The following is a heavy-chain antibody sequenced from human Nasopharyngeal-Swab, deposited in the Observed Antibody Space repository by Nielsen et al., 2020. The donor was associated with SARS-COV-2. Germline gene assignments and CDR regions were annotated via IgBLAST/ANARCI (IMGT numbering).Heavy chain of an antibody. V-gene: IGHV4-34*01. D-gene: IGHD5-24*01. J-gene: IGHJ4*02. CDR3: ARGEDVGMATITSRLLDY. Sequence: SETLSLTCAVYGGSFSGYYWSWIRQPPGKGLEWIGEINHSGSTNYNPSLKSRVTISVDTSKNQFSLKLSSVTAADTAVYYCARGEDVGMATITSRLLDYWGQGTLVTVSS. CDR2: INHSGST. CDR1: GGSFSGYY.